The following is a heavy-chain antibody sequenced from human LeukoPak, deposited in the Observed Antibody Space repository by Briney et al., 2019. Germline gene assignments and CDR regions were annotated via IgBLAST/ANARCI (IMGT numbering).Heavy chain of an antibody. CDR1: GFTFTSYV. Sequence: PGGSLRLSCAASGFTFTSYVMSWVRQAPGKGLEWVASVGGGDYTYYSDSVKGRFTISGDNSENTVYLQMKSLRAEDTAVYYCVRRTASDFWGQGALVTVSS. J-gene: IGHJ4*02. CDR2: VGGGDYT. CDR3: VRRTASDF. V-gene: IGHV3-23*01. D-gene: IGHD2-21*02.